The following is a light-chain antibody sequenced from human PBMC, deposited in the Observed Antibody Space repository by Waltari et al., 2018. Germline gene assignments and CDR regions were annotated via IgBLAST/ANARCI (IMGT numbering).Light chain of an antibody. Sequence: SYVLTQPPSLSVAPGQTAKIPCGGHILGSRSVHWYQQKPGQAPILLVYDYSDRPSGIPDRFSGSNSGNTATLTISSVEAGDEAAYYCQGWDSTSDVVFGGGTKLTVL. V-gene: IGLV3-21*02. CDR3: QGWDSTSDVV. J-gene: IGLJ3*02. CDR1: ILGSRS. CDR2: DYS.